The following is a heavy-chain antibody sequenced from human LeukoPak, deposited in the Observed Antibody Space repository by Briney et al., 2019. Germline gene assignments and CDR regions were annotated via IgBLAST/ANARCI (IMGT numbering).Heavy chain of an antibody. Sequence: GGSLRLSCAASGFTFSSYSMNWVRQAPGKGLEWVSYISSSSSTIYHADSVKGRFTISRDNAKNSLYLQMNSLRDEDTAVYYCARDKAYYYDSSGYWFDYWGQGTLVTVSS. CDR3: ARDKAYYYDSSGYWFDY. V-gene: IGHV3-48*02. J-gene: IGHJ4*02. CDR1: GFTFSSYS. CDR2: ISSSSSTI. D-gene: IGHD3-22*01.